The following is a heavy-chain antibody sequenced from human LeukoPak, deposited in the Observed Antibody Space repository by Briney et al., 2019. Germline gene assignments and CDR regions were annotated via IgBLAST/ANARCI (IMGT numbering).Heavy chain of an antibody. J-gene: IGHJ4*02. Sequence: GGSLRLSCAASGFTFSAYWMTWVRQAPGKGLEWVANIKQDGSEKYYVDSVKGRFTISRDNAKNSLYLQMNSLRAEDTAVYYCARDRWELPPRDFDSWGQGTLVTASS. D-gene: IGHD1-7*01. CDR3: ARDRWELPPRDFDS. V-gene: IGHV3-7*01. CDR2: IKQDGSEK. CDR1: GFTFSAYW.